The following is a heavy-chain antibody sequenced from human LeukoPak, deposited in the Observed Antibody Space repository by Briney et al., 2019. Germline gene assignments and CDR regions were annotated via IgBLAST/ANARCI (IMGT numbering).Heavy chain of an antibody. CDR2: IKQDGSEK. CDR1: GFTFSNYW. CDR3: AKASDPWLQLT. D-gene: IGHD5-24*01. J-gene: IGHJ5*02. V-gene: IGHV3-7*05. Sequence: GGSLRLSCAASGFTFSNYWMIWVRQAPGKGLEWVGNIKQDGSEKRYADSVRGRFSISRDNAQTSLYLQMNSLRAEDTAVYYCAKASDPWLQLTWGQGTLVTVSS.